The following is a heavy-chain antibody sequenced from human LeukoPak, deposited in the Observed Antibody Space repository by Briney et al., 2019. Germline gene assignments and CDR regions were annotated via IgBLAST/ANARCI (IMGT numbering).Heavy chain of an antibody. Sequence: GGSLRLSCAASGFTFSSYSMNWVCQAPGKGLEWVSSISSSSSYIYYADSVKGRFTISRDNAKNSLYLQMNSLRAEDTAVYYCARDYPSSGWYPGIDYWGQGTLVTVSS. CDR2: ISSSSSYI. D-gene: IGHD6-19*01. J-gene: IGHJ4*02. CDR1: GFTFSSYS. V-gene: IGHV3-21*01. CDR3: ARDYPSSGWYPGIDY.